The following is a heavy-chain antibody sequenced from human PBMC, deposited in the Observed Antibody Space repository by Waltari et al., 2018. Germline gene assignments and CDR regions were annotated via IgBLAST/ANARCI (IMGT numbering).Heavy chain of an antibody. V-gene: IGHV3-72*01. CDR2: IKNRAHHYTT. CDR3: AQYYVGF. Sequence: ELQLVESGGDLVQPGGSLRLSCAASGFPFSDHFMDWVRQAPGKGLEWVGRIKNRAHHYTTEYAASVRGRFNISRDDSKNLLYLQMNSLTTMDTAVYYCAQYYVGFWGPGSVVTVSS. D-gene: IGHD1-26*01. CDR1: GFPFSDHF. J-gene: IGHJ4*02.